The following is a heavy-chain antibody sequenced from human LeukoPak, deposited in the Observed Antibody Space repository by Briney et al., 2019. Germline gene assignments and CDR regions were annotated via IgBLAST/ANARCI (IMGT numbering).Heavy chain of an antibody. J-gene: IGHJ4*02. V-gene: IGHV3-48*03. CDR1: GFTFSSYE. D-gene: IGHD2-2*01. CDR2: ISSSGSTI. Sequence: PGGSLRLSCAASGFTFSSYEMNWVRQAPGKGREWVSYISSSGSTIYYADSVKGRFTISRDNAKNSLYLQMNSLRAEDTAVYYCARDQVVPAAIYSDYWGQGTLVTVSS. CDR3: ARDQVVPAAIYSDY.